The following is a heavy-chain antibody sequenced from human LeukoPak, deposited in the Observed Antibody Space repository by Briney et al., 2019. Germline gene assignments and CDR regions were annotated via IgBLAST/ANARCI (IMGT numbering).Heavy chain of an antibody. D-gene: IGHD6-13*01. CDR3: ARHEGYSSSAEVY. Sequence: GESLKISCKGSGYSFTSYWISWVRQMPGKGLEWMGRIDRSDAYTNYSPSFQGHVTISSDKSIKTAYLQWSSLKASDTAMYYCARHEGYSSSAEVYWGQGTLVTVSS. CDR2: IDRSDAYT. J-gene: IGHJ4*02. V-gene: IGHV5-10-1*01. CDR1: GYSFTSYW.